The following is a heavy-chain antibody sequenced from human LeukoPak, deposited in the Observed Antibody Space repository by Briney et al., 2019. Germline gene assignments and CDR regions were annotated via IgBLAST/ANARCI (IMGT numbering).Heavy chain of an antibody. V-gene: IGHV3-48*03. CDR3: AERGITMIGGV. Sequence: GGALRLSCAGSGFPFDDYGMSWVRQAPGKGLEWVSYISSSCSNIYYADSVKGRFTISRDNAKNSLYLQMNSLRAEETAVYYCAERGITMIGGVWGKGTTVTISS. D-gene: IGHD3-10*02. CDR2: ISSSCSNI. J-gene: IGHJ6*01. CDR1: GFPFDDYG.